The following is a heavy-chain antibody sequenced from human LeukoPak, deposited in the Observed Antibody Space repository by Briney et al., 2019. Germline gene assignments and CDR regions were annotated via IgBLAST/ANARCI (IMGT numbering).Heavy chain of an antibody. Sequence: ASVNVSCKVSGYTLTELSMHWVRQAPGQGLEWMGLINPSGGSTSYAQKFQGRVTMTRDTSTSTVYMELSSLRSEDTAVYYCARGGEYYYDSSGYLKGDYWGQGTLVTVSS. CDR1: GYTLTELS. V-gene: IGHV1-46*01. CDR3: ARGGEYYYDSSGYLKGDY. D-gene: IGHD3-22*01. CDR2: INPSGGST. J-gene: IGHJ4*02.